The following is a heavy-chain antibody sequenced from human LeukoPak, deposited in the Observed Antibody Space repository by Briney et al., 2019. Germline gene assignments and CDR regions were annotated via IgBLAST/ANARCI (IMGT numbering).Heavy chain of an antibody. CDR1: DGSISNYY. J-gene: IGHJ5*02. CDR2: IYTSGTT. Sequence: SETLSLTCTVSDGSISNYYWNWIRQPAGKGLEWIGRIYTSGTTNYNPSLKTRVTISLDKSKNQFSLKLSSVTAADTAVYYCARSLNLTYSWLGPWGQGAQVTVSS. CDR3: ARSLNLTYSWLGP. D-gene: IGHD3-9*01. V-gene: IGHV4-4*07.